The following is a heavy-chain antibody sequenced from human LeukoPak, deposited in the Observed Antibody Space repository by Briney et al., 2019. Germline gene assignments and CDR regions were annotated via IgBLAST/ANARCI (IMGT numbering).Heavy chain of an antibody. D-gene: IGHD5-18*01. V-gene: IGHV3-23*01. CDR3: ARRVDAAMVEFDY. CDR2: ISGSGGST. Sequence: GGSLRLSCAASGLTFSSYAMSWVRQAPGKGLEWVSAISGSGGSTYYADSVKGRFTISRDNSKNTLYLQMNSLRAEDTAVYYCARRVDAAMVEFDYWGPGTLVTVSS. J-gene: IGHJ4*02. CDR1: GLTFSSYA.